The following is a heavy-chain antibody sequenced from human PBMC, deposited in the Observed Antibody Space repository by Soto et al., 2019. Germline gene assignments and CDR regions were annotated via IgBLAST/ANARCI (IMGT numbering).Heavy chain of an antibody. CDR1: GFTFKPYA. CDR3: AKDKSAWRFFDF. D-gene: IGHD1-1*01. CDR2: ISGSGGTI. J-gene: IGHJ4*02. V-gene: IGHV3-23*01. Sequence: VQLLESGGGLVQPGGSLRLSCATFGFTFKPYAMTWVRQAPGKGLEWVAVISGSGGTIYYADSVKGRFTISRDNSKDTVYLQMNSLRADDTAIYYCAKDKSAWRFFDFWGQGTQVTVSP.